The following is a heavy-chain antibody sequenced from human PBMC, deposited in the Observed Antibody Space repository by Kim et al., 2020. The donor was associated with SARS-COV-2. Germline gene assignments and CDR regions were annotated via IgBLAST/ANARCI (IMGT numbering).Heavy chain of an antibody. CDR2: IYTSGST. J-gene: IGHJ6*02. CDR1: GGSISSYY. D-gene: IGHD2-2*01. Sequence: SETLSLTCTVSGGSISSYYWSWIRQPAGKGLEWIGRIYTSGSTNYNPSLKSRVTMSVDTSKNQFSLKLSSVTAADTAVYYCARVGGYCSSTSCYYYYYGMDVWGQGTTVTVSS. CDR3: ARVGGYCSSTSCYYYYYGMDV. V-gene: IGHV4-4*07.